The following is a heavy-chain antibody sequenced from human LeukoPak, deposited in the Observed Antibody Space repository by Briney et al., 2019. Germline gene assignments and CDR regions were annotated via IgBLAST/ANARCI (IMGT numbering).Heavy chain of an antibody. J-gene: IGHJ4*02. CDR2: SRNKANSFST. CDR1: GFTFSDHY. V-gene: IGHV3-72*01. D-gene: IGHD4/OR15-4a*01. Sequence: GGSLRLSCAASGFTFSDHYMDWVRQAPGKGLEWVGRSRNKANSFSTEYAASVEGRFTISRDDPKNSLYLQMNSLKTEDTAVYYCARYLTYPAFFDYRGQGTLVTVSS. CDR3: ARYLTYPAFFDY.